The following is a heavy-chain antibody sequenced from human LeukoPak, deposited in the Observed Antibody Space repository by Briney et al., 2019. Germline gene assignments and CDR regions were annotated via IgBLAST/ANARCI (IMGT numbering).Heavy chain of an antibody. J-gene: IGHJ4*02. CDR1: GFTFSSYA. V-gene: IGHV3-30-3*01. D-gene: IGHD6-13*01. CDR2: ISYDGSNK. Sequence: PGRSLRLSCAASGFTFSSYAMHWVRQAPGKGLEWVAVISYDGSNKYYADSVKGRFTISRDNSKNTLYLQMNSLRAEDTAVYYCARDLYSSSWFSVNYWGQGTLVTVSS. CDR3: ARDLYSSSWFSVNY.